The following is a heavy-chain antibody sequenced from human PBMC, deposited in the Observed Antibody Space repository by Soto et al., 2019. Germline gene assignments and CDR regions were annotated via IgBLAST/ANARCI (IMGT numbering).Heavy chain of an antibody. Sequence: ASVKVSCKASGYIFNSFGISWVRQAPGQGLEWMGWISAYNGNTNYAQKLQGRVTMTTDTSTSTAYMELRSLRSDDTAVYYCARDREYYYYDSSGYNYWGQGTLVTVSS. CDR2: ISAYNGNT. D-gene: IGHD3-22*01. CDR1: GYIFNSFG. V-gene: IGHV1-18*01. CDR3: ARDREYYYYDSSGYNY. J-gene: IGHJ4*02.